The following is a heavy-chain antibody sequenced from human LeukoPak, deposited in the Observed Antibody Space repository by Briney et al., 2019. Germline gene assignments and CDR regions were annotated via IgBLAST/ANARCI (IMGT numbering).Heavy chain of an antibody. V-gene: IGHV3-23*01. Sequence: PGGSLRPSCAASGLTFSSYAMSWVRQAPGKGLEWVSVISGSGGSTYYADSVKGRFTISRDNSKNTLYLQMNSLRAEDTAVYYCAKVHLLAFDYWGQGTLVTVSS. J-gene: IGHJ4*02. CDR3: AKVHLLAFDY. CDR1: GLTFSSYA. D-gene: IGHD2-15*01. CDR2: ISGSGGST.